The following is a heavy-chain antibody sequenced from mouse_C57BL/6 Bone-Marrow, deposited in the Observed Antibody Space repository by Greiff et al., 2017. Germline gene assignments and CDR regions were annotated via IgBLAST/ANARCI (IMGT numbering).Heavy chain of an antibody. Sequence: QVQLQQPGAELVRPGTSVKLSCKASGYTFTSYWMHWVKQRPGQGLEWIGVIDPSDSYTNYNQKFKGKATLTVDTSSSTAYMQLSSLTSEDSAVYYCSTYDYYAMDYWGQGTSVTVSS. V-gene: IGHV1-59*01. CDR2: IDPSDSYT. D-gene: IGHD6-5*01. CDR1: GYTFTSYW. CDR3: STYDYYAMDY. J-gene: IGHJ4*01.